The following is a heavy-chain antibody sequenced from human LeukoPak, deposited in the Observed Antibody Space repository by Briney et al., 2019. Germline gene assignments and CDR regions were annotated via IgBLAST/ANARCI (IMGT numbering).Heavy chain of an antibody. V-gene: IGHV4-38-2*02. J-gene: IGHJ5*02. Sequence: SETLSLTCTVSGYSISSGYYWGWIRQPPEKGLEWIGNIFHSGSTYYSPSLKSRVTISVDTSKNQFSLTLSSVTAADTAVYYCATLAYYYGSGSPPHWFDPWGQGTLVTVSS. CDR2: IFHSGST. D-gene: IGHD3-10*01. CDR3: ATLAYYYGSGSPPHWFDP. CDR1: GYSISSGYY.